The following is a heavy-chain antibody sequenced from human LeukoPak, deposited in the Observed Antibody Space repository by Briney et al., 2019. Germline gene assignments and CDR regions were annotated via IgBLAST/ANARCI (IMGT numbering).Heavy chain of an antibody. Sequence: ASVKVSCKASGYTFTGYYMHWVRQAPGQGLEWMGWINPNSGGTNYAQKFQGRVTMTRDTSISTAYMELSRLRSDDTAVYYCARGRGPYPGAFDIWGQGTMVTVSS. CDR1: GYTFTGYY. V-gene: IGHV1-2*02. J-gene: IGHJ3*02. CDR3: ARGRGPYPGAFDI. CDR2: INPNSGGT.